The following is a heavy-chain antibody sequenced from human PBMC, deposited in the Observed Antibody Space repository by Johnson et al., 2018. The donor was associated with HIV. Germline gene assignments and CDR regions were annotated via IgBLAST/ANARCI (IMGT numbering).Heavy chain of an antibody. CDR3: AREWGVITFGGVIPRNAFDI. D-gene: IGHD3-16*02. CDR1: GFIFSRSW. CDR2: SNSDGSRT. J-gene: IGHJ3*02. V-gene: IGHV3-74*01. Sequence: VQLVESGGGLVQPGGSLRLSCTASGFIFSRSWMHWVRQAPGKGLVWVSRSNSDGSRTTYADSVKGRFNISRDKTENTLHCQMNSLRAADTAVYYCAREWGVITFGGVIPRNAFDIWGQGTMVTVSS.